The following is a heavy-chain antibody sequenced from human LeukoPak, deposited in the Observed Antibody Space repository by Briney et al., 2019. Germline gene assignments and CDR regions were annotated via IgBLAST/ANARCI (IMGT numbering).Heavy chain of an antibody. CDR3: ARGTGVR. D-gene: IGHD2-8*01. J-gene: IGHJ4*02. CDR2: INHSGST. CDR1: GGSFSGYY. V-gene: IGHV4-34*01. Sequence: SETLSLTGAVYGGSFSGYYWSWIRQPPGKGLEWIGEINHSGSTNYNPSLKSRVTISVDTSKNQFPLKLSSVTAADTAVYYCARGTGVRWGQGTLVTVSS.